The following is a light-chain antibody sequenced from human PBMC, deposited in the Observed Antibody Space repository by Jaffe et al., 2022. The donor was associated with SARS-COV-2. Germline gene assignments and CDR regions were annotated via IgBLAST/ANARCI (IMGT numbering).Light chain of an antibody. CDR1: SSDVGGYNY. CDR3: SSSTRDAALI. J-gene: IGLJ2*01. V-gene: IGLV2-14*01. Sequence: QSALTQPASVSGSPGQSITISCTGTSSDVGGYNYVSWYQQYPGKAPKLMIHDVSNRPSGVSNRFSGSKSGSTASLTISGLQAEDEADYYCSSSTRDAALIFGGGTKLTVL. CDR2: DVS.